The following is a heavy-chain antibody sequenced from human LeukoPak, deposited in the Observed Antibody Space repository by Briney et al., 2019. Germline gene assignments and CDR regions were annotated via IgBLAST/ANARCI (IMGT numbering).Heavy chain of an antibody. J-gene: IGHJ4*02. CDR2: MNPDGSVK. Sequence: GGSLRLSFAASGFRLDKSWVTRVRPAPGKGLGWVGDMNPDGSVKACVVSVKGRFTMSRDNTENSLYLQMNSLRADDTAMYYCARDPDHGALDFWGQGTLVTVSS. D-gene: IGHD3-10*01. CDR3: ARDPDHGALDF. CDR1: GFRLDKSW. V-gene: IGHV3-7*01.